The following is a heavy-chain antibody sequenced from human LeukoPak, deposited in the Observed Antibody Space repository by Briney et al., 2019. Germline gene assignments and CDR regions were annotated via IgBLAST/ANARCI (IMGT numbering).Heavy chain of an antibody. D-gene: IGHD3-16*01. J-gene: IGHJ4*02. V-gene: IGHV1-69*13. CDR2: IIPIFGTA. Sequence: ASVKVSCKASGGTFSSYAISWVRQAPGQGLEWMGGIIPIFGTANYVQKFQGRVTITADESTSTAYMELSSLRSEDTAVYYCARKDQWGAQDYWGQGTLVTVSS. CDR3: ARKDQWGAQDY. CDR1: GGTFSSYA.